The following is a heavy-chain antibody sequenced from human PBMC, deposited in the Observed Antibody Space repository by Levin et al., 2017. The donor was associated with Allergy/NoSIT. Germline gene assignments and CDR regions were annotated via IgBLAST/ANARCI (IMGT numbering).Heavy chain of an antibody. V-gene: IGHV1-69*04. J-gene: IGHJ3*02. CDR3: ARDRVAVAGTDAFDI. CDR1: GGTFSSYA. CDR2: IIPILGIA. Sequence: SVKVSCKASGGTFSSYAISWVRQAPGQGLEWMGRIIPILGIANYAQKFQGRVTITADKSTSTAYMELSSLRSEDTAVYYCARDRVAVAGTDAFDIWGQGTMVTVSS. D-gene: IGHD6-19*01.